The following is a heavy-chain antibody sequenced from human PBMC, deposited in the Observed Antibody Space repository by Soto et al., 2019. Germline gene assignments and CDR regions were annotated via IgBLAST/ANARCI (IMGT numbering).Heavy chain of an antibody. CDR3: ARTTPDIVVVPAAIELPGYYYYGMDV. CDR2: IRAIFGTA. D-gene: IGHD2-2*02. Sequence: SSLNVSRKTCVWSISIYPSSWLRQAPREGLEGTGGIRAIFGTANYAQKFHGRVTLTADESTSTAYMELSSLRSEDTAVYYCARTTPDIVVVPAAIELPGYYYYGMDVWGQGTTVTVSS. V-gene: IGHV1-69*13. CDR1: VWSISIYP. J-gene: IGHJ6*02.